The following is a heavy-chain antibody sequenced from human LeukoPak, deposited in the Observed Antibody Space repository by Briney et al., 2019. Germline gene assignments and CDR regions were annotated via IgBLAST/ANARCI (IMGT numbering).Heavy chain of an antibody. V-gene: IGHV3-23*01. CDR3: AKERTSAWSEGYVDY. J-gene: IGHJ4*02. CDR2: ISASGDST. Sequence: GGSLRLSCAASGFTFSSYAMDWVRQAPGMGLEWVSGISASGDSTYYADSVKGLFTISRDNSNSALYLQMNSLRAEDTAVYYCAKERTSAWSEGYVDYWGQGTLVTVSS. D-gene: IGHD6-19*01. CDR1: GFTFSSYA.